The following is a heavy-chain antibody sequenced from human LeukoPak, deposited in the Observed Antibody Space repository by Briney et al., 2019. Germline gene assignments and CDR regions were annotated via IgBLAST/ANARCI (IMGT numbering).Heavy chain of an antibody. CDR3: ARDDEALYGSGSYEYYYGMDV. Sequence: VASVKVSCKASGYTFTGYYMHWVRQAPGQGLEWMGWINPNSGGTNYAQKFQGRVTMTRDTSISTAYMELSRLRSDDTAVYYCARDDEALYGSGSYEYYYGMDVWGQGTTVTVSS. V-gene: IGHV1-2*02. CDR1: GYTFTGYY. CDR2: INPNSGGT. D-gene: IGHD3-10*01. J-gene: IGHJ6*02.